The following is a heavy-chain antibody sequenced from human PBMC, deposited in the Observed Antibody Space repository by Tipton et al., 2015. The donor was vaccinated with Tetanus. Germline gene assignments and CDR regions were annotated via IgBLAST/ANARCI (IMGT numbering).Heavy chain of an antibody. J-gene: IGHJ4*02. Sequence: SLRLSCVASGFTFNHHAMNWVRQAPGKGLEWVSAVSGSGDTTYYADSVKGRFTISRDNSNNTVSLQLSGLRVEDTAIYFCAKDLRPGSSWYEGAYVFDSWGQGTLVTVSS. CDR1: GFTFNHHA. V-gene: IGHV3-23*01. D-gene: IGHD6-13*01. CDR2: VSGSGDTT. CDR3: AKDLRPGSSWYEGAYVFDS.